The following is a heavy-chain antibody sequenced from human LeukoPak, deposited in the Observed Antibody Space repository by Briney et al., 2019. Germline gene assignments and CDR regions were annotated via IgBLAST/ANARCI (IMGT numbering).Heavy chain of an antibody. CDR2: LNPNSGNT. CDR1: GYTFTSYD. D-gene: IGHD3-3*01. J-gene: IGHJ4*02. Sequence: ASVRVSCKASGYTFTSYDINWVREATGQGLEWMGWLNPNSGNTGYAQKFQGRVTITRNTSISTAYMEQSSLRSEDTAVYYCARGNLYYDFWSGYYYDYWGQGTLVTVSS. V-gene: IGHV1-8*03. CDR3: ARGNLYYDFWSGYYYDY.